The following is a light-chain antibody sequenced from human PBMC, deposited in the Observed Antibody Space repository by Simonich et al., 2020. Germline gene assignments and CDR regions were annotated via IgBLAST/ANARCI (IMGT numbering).Light chain of an antibody. Sequence: QSVLTQPPSASGTPGQRVTISCSGSSSNIGSNYVYWYQQLPGTAPKILIYRNNQRPSGVPARFSGAKSGTSASLTISGLQAEDEADYYCSSYTSSSTWVFGGGTKLTVL. CDR1: SSNIGSNY. J-gene: IGLJ3*02. V-gene: IGLV1-47*01. CDR3: SSYTSSSTWV. CDR2: RNN.